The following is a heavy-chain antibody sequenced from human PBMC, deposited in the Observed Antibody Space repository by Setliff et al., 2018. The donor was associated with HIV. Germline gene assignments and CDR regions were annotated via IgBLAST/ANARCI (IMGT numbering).Heavy chain of an antibody. J-gene: IGHJ4*02. CDR2: IYYSGST. CDR1: GGSISSSNYY. D-gene: IGHD3-3*02. Sequence: PSETLSLTCTVSGGSISSSNYYWGWIRQPPGKGLEWIGSIYYSGSTYYNPSLKSRVTISVDTSKNQISLKLSSVTAADTAVYNCAREYHIASTDTRLANYFDSWGQGTLVTVSS. CDR3: AREYHIASTDTRLANYFDS. V-gene: IGHV4-39*02.